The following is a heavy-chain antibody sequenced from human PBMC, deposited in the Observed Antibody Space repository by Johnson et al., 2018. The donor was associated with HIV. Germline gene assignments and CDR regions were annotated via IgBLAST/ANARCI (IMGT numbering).Heavy chain of an antibody. CDR3: ARGRASWELYDAFEI. CDR2: TRYDGSNK. J-gene: IGHJ3*02. Sequence: QVQLVESGGGVVQPGGSLRLSCAASGFTFSSYGMHWVRQAPGKGLEWVAFTRYDGSNKYYADSVKGRFTISRDNSKNTLSLQMGSLRAEDMAVYYCARGRASWELYDAFEIWGQGTMVIVSS. D-gene: IGHD1-26*01. CDR1: GFTFSSYG. V-gene: IGHV3-30*02.